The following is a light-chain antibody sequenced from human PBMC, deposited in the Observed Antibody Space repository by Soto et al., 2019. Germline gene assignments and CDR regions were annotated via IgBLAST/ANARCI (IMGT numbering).Light chain of an antibody. CDR1: GGVVGSYNL. CDR2: EVT. J-gene: IGLJ1*01. V-gene: IGLV2-23*02. Sequence: QSALTQPASVSGSPGKSITFSGPGPGGVVGSYNLVSWYQQYPGKAPKLLIYEVTKWPSGVSNRFSGSKSGNTASLTISGLQAEDEADYYCCSYAGMSASPWVLGTGTKVTVL. CDR3: CSYAGMSASPWV.